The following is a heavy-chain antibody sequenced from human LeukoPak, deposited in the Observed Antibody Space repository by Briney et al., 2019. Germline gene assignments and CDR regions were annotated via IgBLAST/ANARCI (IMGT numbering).Heavy chain of an antibody. CDR1: GFTFSTHN. CDR2: ISSGSINM. D-gene: IGHD3-22*01. J-gene: IGHJ6*04. CDR3: VREIIIRDSTGYPMDV. V-gene: IGHV3-21*01. Sequence: GGSLRLSCAAPGFTFSTHNMNWVRQAPGKGLEWVSYISSGSINMYYADSVKGRFTISRDNAKNSMYLQMSSLRAEDTAVYYCVREIIIRDSTGYPMDVWGKGTTVTVSS.